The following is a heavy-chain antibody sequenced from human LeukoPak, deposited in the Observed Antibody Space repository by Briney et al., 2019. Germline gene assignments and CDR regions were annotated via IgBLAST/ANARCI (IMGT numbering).Heavy chain of an antibody. CDR2: NYDSGSP. J-gene: IGHJ5*02. CDR3: ARHYGP. V-gene: IGHV4-39*01. CDR1: GGSIRCRYYY. D-gene: IGHD3-10*01. Sequence: SETLFLTFTVHGGSIRCRYYYWGWIRQPPGKGLEWSGSNYDSGSPCYTLSVRSRFTISVDTSKTLFSMKVNSVSAAETAVYYCARHYGPWGQGTLVTVSS.